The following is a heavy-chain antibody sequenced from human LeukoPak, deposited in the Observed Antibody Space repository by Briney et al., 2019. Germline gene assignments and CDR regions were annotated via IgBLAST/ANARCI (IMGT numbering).Heavy chain of an antibody. J-gene: IGHJ6*03. Sequence: SETLSLTCNVSGGSISSYYWSWIRQPAGKGLEWIGRINTSGNTTYNPSLKSRVTMSVDTSKNQFSLKLSSVTAADTAIYYCAKTSLYKWNNVPYYYYMDVWGNGTTVTVSS. D-gene: IGHD1/OR15-1a*01. CDR1: GGSISSYY. CDR3: AKTSLYKWNNVPYYYYMDV. V-gene: IGHV4-4*07. CDR2: INTSGNT.